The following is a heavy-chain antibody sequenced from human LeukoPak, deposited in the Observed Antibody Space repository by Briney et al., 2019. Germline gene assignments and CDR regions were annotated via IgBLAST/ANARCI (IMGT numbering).Heavy chain of an antibody. CDR1: GGSISSHF. CDR2: MFYSGST. D-gene: IGHD3-10*01. V-gene: IGHV4-59*11. CDR3: ARDRAPVTMIRGAPGGFDP. J-gene: IGHJ5*02. Sequence: SETLSLTCTVSGGSISSHFWSWIRQPPGKGLEWIGYMFYSGSTNYNPSLKSRVTISVGASKNQFSLKLTSVSAADTAVCYCARDRAPVTMIRGAPGGFDPWGQGTLVTVSS.